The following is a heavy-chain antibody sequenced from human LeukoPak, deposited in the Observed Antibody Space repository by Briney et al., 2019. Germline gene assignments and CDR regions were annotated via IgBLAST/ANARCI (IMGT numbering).Heavy chain of an antibody. CDR1: GFTFSSYA. CDR2: ISYDGSNK. D-gene: IGHD2-15*01. J-gene: IGHJ4*02. V-gene: IGHV3-30*04. Sequence: GRSLRLSCAASGFTFSSYAMHWVRQAPGKGLEWVAIISYDGSNKYYADSVKGRFTISRGNSKNTLYLQMNSLRAEDTAVYYCARVHSQYVVVAATDYWGQGTLVTVSS. CDR3: ARVHSQYVVVAATDY.